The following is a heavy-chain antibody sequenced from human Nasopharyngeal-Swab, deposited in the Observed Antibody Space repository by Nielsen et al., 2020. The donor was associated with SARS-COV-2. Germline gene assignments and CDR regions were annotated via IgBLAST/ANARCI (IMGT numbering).Heavy chain of an antibody. J-gene: IGHJ4*02. CDR3: AMTGGY. CDR1: GGSFSAYY. V-gene: IGHV4-34*01. CDR2: INHSGST. Sequence: GSLRLSCAVYGGSFSAYYWSWIRQPPGKGLEWIGEINHSGSTNYNPSLKSRVTISIDTSKNQFSLKLSSVTAADTAVYYCAMTGGYWGQGTLVTVSS. D-gene: IGHD1-14*01.